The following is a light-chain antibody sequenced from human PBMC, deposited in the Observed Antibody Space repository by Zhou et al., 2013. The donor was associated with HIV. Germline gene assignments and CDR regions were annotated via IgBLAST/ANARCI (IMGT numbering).Light chain of an antibody. Sequence: EIVMMQSPATLSVSPGERATLSCRASQSISSNLAWYQQKPGQAPRLLIYGASTRATDIPARFSGSGSGTDFTLTISSLEPEDFAVYYCQQRSNWAITFGQGTRLEIK. V-gene: IGKV3-15*01. J-gene: IGKJ5*01. CDR2: GAS. CDR1: QSISSN. CDR3: QQRSNWAIT.